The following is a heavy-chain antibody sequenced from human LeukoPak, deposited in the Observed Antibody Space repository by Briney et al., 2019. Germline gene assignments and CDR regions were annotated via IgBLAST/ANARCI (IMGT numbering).Heavy chain of an antibody. J-gene: IGHJ1*01. CDR1: GYTFTGYY. CDR3: ASTWGELWDFWSEGYFQH. V-gene: IGHV1-2*02. Sequence: GASVKVSCKASGYTFTGYYMHWVRQAPEQGLEWMGWINPNSVGTNYAQKFQGRVTMTRDTSISTAYMELSRLRSDDTAVYYCASTWGELWDFWSEGYFQHWGQGTLVTVSS. D-gene: IGHD3-3*01. CDR2: INPNSVGT.